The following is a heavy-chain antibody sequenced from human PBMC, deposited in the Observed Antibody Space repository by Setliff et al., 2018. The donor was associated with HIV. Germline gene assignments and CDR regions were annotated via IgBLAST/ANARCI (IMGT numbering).Heavy chain of an antibody. CDR2: ISSSSSYI. V-gene: IGHV3-21*01. J-gene: IGHJ4*02. D-gene: IGHD4-17*01. CDR3: LRGGSFGDIPNC. Sequence: GGSLRLSCAASGFTFSSYSMNWVRQAPGKGLEWVSSISSSSSYIYYADSVKGRFTISRDNAKNSLYLQMNSPRAADTAVYYCLRGGSFGDIPNCWGQGTLVTVSS. CDR1: GFTFSSYS.